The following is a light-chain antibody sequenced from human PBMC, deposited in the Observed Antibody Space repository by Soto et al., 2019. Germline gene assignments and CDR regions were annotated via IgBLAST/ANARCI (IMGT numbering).Light chain of an antibody. V-gene: IGLV2-14*01. CDR2: EVS. Sequence: QSALTQPASVSGSPGQSITISCTGTSSDVGGYNYVSWYQQHPGKAPKLMIYEVSNRPSGVSNRFSGSKSGNTASLTISGLQAEDEADYYCGAWDSSLLAWVFGGGTKLTVL. CDR1: SSDVGGYNY. J-gene: IGLJ3*02. CDR3: GAWDSSLLAWV.